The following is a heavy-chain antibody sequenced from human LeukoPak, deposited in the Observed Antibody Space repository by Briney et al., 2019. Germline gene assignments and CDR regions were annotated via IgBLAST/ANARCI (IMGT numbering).Heavy chain of an antibody. V-gene: IGHV3-48*03. D-gene: IGHD3-9*01. CDR2: ISSSGSTI. CDR3: ARAVTNYDILTGYYMDYFDY. J-gene: IGHJ4*02. CDR1: GFSFSSYE. Sequence: PGGSLRLSCAASGFSFSSYEMNWVRQAPGKGLEWVSYISSSGSTIYNADSVKGRFTISRDNAKNSLYLQMNSLRAEDTAVYYCARAVTNYDILTGYYMDYFDYWGQGTLVTVSS.